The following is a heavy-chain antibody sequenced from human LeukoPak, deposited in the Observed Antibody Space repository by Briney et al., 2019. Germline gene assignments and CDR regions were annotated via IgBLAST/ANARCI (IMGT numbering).Heavy chain of an antibody. CDR1: GYSISSGYY. J-gene: IGHJ3*02. V-gene: IGHV4-38-2*02. Sequence: SETLSLTCTVSGYSISSGYYWGWIRQPPGKGLEWIGSTFYNGRTYYKPSLKSRVTISVDTSKNQFSLKLSSVTAADTAVYYCARDGLWIQNAFDIWGQGTMVTVSS. CDR2: TFYNGRT. CDR3: ARDGLWIQNAFDI. D-gene: IGHD5-18*01.